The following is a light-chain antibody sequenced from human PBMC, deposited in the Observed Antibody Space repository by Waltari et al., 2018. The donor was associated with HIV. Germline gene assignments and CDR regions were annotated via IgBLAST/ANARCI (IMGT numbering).Light chain of an antibody. CDR2: TNN. V-gene: IGLV1-44*01. CDR1: SSNIGTNT. Sequence: QSVLTQPPSASGTPGQRVTISCSGSSSNIGTNTVNCYQQLPGTAPKLLIYTNNQRPSGVPDRFSGSKSGTSASLAISGLQSEDEADYDCAAWDDSLNGNVFGPGTKVTVL. CDR3: AAWDDSLNGNV. J-gene: IGLJ1*01.